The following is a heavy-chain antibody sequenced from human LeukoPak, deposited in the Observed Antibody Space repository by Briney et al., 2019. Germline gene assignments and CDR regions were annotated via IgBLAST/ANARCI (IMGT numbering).Heavy chain of an antibody. V-gene: IGHV4-38-2*02. CDR2: IYHNGIT. J-gene: IGHJ4*02. D-gene: IGHD3-22*01. CDR3: ARQSHFDGSVYYYYFDY. CDR1: GYSISTGYY. Sequence: ASETLSLTCTVSGYSISTGYYWGWMRQPPGRGLVWIANIYHNGITNYNPSLRSRVTISVDKSKNQFSLRLSSVTAADTAMYYCARQSHFDGSVYYYYFDYWGQGTLVTVSS.